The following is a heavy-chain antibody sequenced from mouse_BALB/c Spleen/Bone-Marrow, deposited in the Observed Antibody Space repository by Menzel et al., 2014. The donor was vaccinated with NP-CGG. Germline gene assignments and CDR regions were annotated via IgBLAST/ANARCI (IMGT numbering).Heavy chain of an antibody. CDR2: IWRGGST. CDR1: GFSLNSHG. D-gene: IGHD2-14*01. Sequence: VKLQESGPGLVQPSQNLSITCTVSGFSLNSHGVHWVRQSPGKGLEWLGVIWRGGSTDYNAAFMSRLSITKDNSKSQVFFKMNSLQADDTAIYDCAKNRDDGVVDDWGQGTTLTVSS. V-gene: IGHV2-5*01. CDR3: AKNRDDGVVDD. J-gene: IGHJ2*01.